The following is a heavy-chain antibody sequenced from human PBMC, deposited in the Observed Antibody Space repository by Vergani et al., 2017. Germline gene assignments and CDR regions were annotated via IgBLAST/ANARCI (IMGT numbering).Heavy chain of an antibody. Sequence: QVQLVQSGAEVKKPGASVKVSCKASGYTFTGYYMHWVRQAPGQGLEWMGWINPNSGGTNYAQKFQGRVTMTRDTSLSTAYMELSRLRSDDTAVYYCARLYCSSTSCFEYFQHWGQGTLVTVSS. CDR2: INPNSGGT. D-gene: IGHD2-2*01. CDR3: ARLYCSSTSCFEYFQH. CDR1: GYTFTGYY. J-gene: IGHJ1*01. V-gene: IGHV1-2*02.